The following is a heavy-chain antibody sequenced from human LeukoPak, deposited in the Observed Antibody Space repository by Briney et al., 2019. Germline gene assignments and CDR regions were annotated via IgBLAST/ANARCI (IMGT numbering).Heavy chain of an antibody. Sequence: PSETLSLTCTVSGGSISSYYWSWIRQPPGKGLEWIGYIYYSGSTNYNPSLKSRVTISVDTSKNQFSLKLSSVTAADTAVYYCARLGSMVRGVITGVDPPRGGHFDYWGQGTLVTVSS. CDR2: IYYSGST. CDR3: ARLGSMVRGVITGVDPPRGGHFDY. V-gene: IGHV4-59*01. J-gene: IGHJ4*02. D-gene: IGHD3-10*01. CDR1: GGSISSYY.